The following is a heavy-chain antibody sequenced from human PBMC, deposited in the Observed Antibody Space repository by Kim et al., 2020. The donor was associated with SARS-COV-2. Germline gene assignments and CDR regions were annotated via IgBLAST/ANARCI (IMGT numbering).Heavy chain of an antibody. J-gene: IGHJ4*02. CDR3: ARDGNYYGSGGINY. Sequence: ASVKVSCKASGYTFTGYYMHWVRQAPGQGLEWMGWINPNSGGTNYAQKFQGRVTMTRDTSISTAYMELSRLRSDDTAVYYCARDGNYYGSGGINYWGQGTLVTVSS. CDR2: INPNSGGT. CDR1: GYTFTGYY. V-gene: IGHV1-2*02. D-gene: IGHD3-10*01.